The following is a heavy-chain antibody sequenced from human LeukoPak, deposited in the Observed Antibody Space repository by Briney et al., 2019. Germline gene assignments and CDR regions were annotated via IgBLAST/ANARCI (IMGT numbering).Heavy chain of an antibody. CDR1: GYTFTSYG. J-gene: IGHJ4*02. CDR3: ARDYLRWLQFGICSDY. V-gene: IGHV1-18*01. Sequence: EASVKVSCTASGYTFTSYGISWVRQAPGQGLEWMGWISAYNGNTNYAQKLQGRVTMTTDTSTSTAYMELRSLRSDDTAVYYCARDYLRWLQFGICSDYWGQGTLVTVSS. CDR2: ISAYNGNT. D-gene: IGHD5-24*01.